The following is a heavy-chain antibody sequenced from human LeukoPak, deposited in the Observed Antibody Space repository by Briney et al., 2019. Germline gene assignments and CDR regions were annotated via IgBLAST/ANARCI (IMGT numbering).Heavy chain of an antibody. Sequence: PSETLSLTCTVSGGSISSGGYYWSWIRQHPGKGLEWIGYIYYSGSTYYNPSLKSRVTISVDTSKNQFSLKLSSVTAADTVVYYCAREMVRSKHSYDTSGYSDWGQGTLVTVSS. J-gene: IGHJ4*02. V-gene: IGHV4-31*03. CDR2: IYYSGST. D-gene: IGHD3-22*01. CDR3: AREMVRSKHSYDTSGYSD. CDR1: GGSISSGGYY.